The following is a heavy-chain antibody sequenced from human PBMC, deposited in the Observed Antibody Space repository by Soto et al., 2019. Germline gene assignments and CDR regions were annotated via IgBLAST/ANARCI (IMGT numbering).Heavy chain of an antibody. V-gene: IGHV1-18*01. CDR1: GYTFSNYG. J-gene: IGHJ5*02. CDR3: GRGGVGYCSGGSSPHTCFAP. Sequence: ASVKVSCKASGYTFSNYGITWVRQAPGQGLEWMGWISPYNGNTNYAQKLQGRVTMTTVTSTSTAYMELRSLRSDDTAVYYCGRGGVGYCSGGSSPHTCFAPWGQGPLVTVSS. D-gene: IGHD2-15*01. CDR2: ISPYNGNT.